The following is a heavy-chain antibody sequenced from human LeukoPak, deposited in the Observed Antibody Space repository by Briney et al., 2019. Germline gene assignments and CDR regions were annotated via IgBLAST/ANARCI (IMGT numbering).Heavy chain of an antibody. CDR1: GFTFSNYW. D-gene: IGHD3-16*01. Sequence: GGSLRLSCVVSGFTFSNYWMSWVRQAPGKGLEWVANINQDGSEKYYVDSVKGRFTISRDNFKNTLYLQMHSLRAEDTAVFYCARDRDDYVWGSYLGAFDVWGHGTTVTVSS. J-gene: IGHJ3*01. V-gene: IGHV3-7*03. CDR2: INQDGSEK. CDR3: ARDRDDYVWGSYLGAFDV.